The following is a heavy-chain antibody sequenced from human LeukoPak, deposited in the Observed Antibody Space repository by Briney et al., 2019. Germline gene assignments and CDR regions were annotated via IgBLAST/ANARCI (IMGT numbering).Heavy chain of an antibody. D-gene: IGHD3-10*01. J-gene: IGHJ4*02. CDR1: GFTVSSNY. Sequence: GGSLRLSCAASGFTVSSNYMSWVRQAPGKGLEWVSVIYSGGSTYYADSVKGRFTISRDNSKNTLYPQMNSLRAEDTAVYYCATPLLWFGELSTDYWGQGTLVTVSS. V-gene: IGHV3-66*01. CDR3: ATPLLWFGELSTDY. CDR2: IYSGGST.